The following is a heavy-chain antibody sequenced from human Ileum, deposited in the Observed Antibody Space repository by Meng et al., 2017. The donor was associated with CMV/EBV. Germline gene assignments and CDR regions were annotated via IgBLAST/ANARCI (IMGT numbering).Heavy chain of an antibody. D-gene: IGHD7-27*01. Sequence: SGDFLYSTNYEWAWIRQPPGKGLEWIGTMYHGGRTYYNPSLMSRVTISVDTSNNQFSLKLRSVTAADTAIYYCARDRDDNWGNFDSWGQGSLVTVSS. CDR1: GDFLYSTNYE. CDR2: MYHGGRT. J-gene: IGHJ4*02. V-gene: IGHV4-39*07. CDR3: ARDRDDNWGNFDS.